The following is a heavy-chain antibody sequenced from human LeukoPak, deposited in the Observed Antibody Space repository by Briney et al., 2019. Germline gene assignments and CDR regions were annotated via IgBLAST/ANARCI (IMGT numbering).Heavy chain of an antibody. V-gene: IGHV3-23*01. J-gene: IGHJ4*02. CDR2: ISGGATST. CDR3: AKGTDYYGSGGHFDF. D-gene: IGHD3-10*01. Sequence: GGSLRLSCAASGFTFSSYAMSCVRQAPGEGLEWVSGISGGATSTDYADSVRGRFSISRDNFKNTVSLQMSSLRAEDTATYYCAKGTDYYGSGGHFDFWGQGALVTVSS. CDR1: GFTFSSYA.